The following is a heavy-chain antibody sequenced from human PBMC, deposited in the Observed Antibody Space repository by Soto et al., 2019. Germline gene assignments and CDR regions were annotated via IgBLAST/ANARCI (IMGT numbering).Heavy chain of an antibody. J-gene: IGHJ4*02. CDR2: IDPSGNGT. D-gene: IGHD3-22*01. Sequence: GASVKVSCKASGHTLINYYMHWVRQAPGQGLGWLGKIDPSGNGTSYAERFQGRITLTSDTSTNTVYVELSSLRSEDTAIYYCAINYYDSSAYLYWGQGTLVTVSS. CDR3: AINYYDSSAYLY. CDR1: GHTLINYY. V-gene: IGHV1-46*01.